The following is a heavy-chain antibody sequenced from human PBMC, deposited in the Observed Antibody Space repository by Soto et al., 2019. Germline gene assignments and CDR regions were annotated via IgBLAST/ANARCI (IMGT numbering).Heavy chain of an antibody. V-gene: IGHV3-72*01. Sequence: PGGSLRLSCAASGFTFSDHYMDWVRQAPGKGLEWVGRTRNKANSYTTEYAASVKGRFTISRDDSKNSLYLQMNSLKTEDTAVYYFANLLTTSSVFAFDIWGQGPMITVSS. CDR2: TRNKANSYTT. CDR1: GFTFSDHY. CDR3: ANLLTTSSVFAFDI. J-gene: IGHJ3*02. D-gene: IGHD3-22*01.